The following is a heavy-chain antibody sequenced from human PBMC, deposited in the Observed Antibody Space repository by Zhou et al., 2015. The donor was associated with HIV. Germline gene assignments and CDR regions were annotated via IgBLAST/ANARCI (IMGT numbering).Heavy chain of an antibody. V-gene: IGHV1-69*02. D-gene: IGHD2-15*01. Sequence: VQLVQSGPEVRKPGSSVKVSCKAYGDTFTSSTFTWVRQAPGQELEWMGRIVPILGLITVSPRFHGRVTISAVQSTTTSFLEVNNLISEDTAVYYCARGFCNGGNCRLGPSGWLDPWGQGTLVSVSS. CDR2: IVPILGLI. CDR1: GDTFTSST. J-gene: IGHJ5*02. CDR3: ARGFCNGGNCRLGPSGWLDP.